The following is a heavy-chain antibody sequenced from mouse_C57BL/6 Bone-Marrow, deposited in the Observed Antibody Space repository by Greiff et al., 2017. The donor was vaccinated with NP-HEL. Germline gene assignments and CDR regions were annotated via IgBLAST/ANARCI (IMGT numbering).Heavy chain of an antibody. D-gene: IGHD1-1*01. Sequence: EVQLQQSGPELVKPGASVKIPCKASGYTFTDYNMDWVKQSHGKSLEWIGDINPNNGGTIYNQKFKGKAPLTVDKSTSTAYMELRSLTSEDTAVYYCARRNVSSMYYFDYWGQGTTLTVSS. J-gene: IGHJ2*01. CDR1: GYTFTDYN. V-gene: IGHV1-18*01. CDR3: ARRNVSSMYYFDY. CDR2: INPNNGGT.